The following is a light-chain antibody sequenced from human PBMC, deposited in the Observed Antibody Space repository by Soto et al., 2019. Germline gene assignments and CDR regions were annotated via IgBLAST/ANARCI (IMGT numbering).Light chain of an antibody. J-gene: IGKJ1*01. V-gene: IGKV3-11*01. CDR3: QQRSKWPPWT. CDR1: QSVSSY. Sequence: EIVLTQSPATLSLSPGERATLSCRASQSVSSYLAWYQQKPGQAPRLLIYDASNMATGIPARFSGSGSGTDFTLTISSLEPEDFAVYYCQQRSKWPPWTFGQGTKVEIK. CDR2: DAS.